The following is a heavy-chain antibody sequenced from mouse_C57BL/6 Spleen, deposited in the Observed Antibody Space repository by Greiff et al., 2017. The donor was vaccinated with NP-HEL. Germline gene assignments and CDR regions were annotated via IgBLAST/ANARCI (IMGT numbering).Heavy chain of an antibody. CDR1: GYTFTDYY. J-gene: IGHJ2*01. V-gene: IGHV1-26*01. Sequence: EVQLQQSGPELVKPGASVKISCKASGYTFTDYYMNWVKQSHGKSLEWIGDINPNNGGTSYNQKFKGKATLTVDKSSSTAYMELRSLTSDDSAVYYYARSEYYSNYFDYWGQGTTLTVSS. CDR3: ARSEYYSNYFDY. CDR2: INPNNGGT. D-gene: IGHD2-5*01.